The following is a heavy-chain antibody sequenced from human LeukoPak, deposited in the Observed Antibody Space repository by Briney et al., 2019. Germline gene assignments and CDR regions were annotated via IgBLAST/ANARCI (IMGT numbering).Heavy chain of an antibody. D-gene: IGHD5-18*01. Sequence: GGSLRLSCAASGFTFSTYSMNWVRQAPGKGLEWVSSISSSSYIYYADSVKGRFTISRDNAKNSLYLQMNSLRAEDTAVYYCARGDVDTAMVIAFDIWGQGTMVAVSS. J-gene: IGHJ3*02. CDR1: GFTFSTYS. CDR2: ISSSSYI. V-gene: IGHV3-21*01. CDR3: ARGDVDTAMVIAFDI.